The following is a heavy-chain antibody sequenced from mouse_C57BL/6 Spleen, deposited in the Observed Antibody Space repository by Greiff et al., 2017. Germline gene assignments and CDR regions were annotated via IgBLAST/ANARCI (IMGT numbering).Heavy chain of an antibody. CDR1: GFTFSSYA. V-gene: IGHV5-4*01. Sequence: EVKLVESGGGLVKPGGSLKLSCAASGFTFSSYAMSWVRPTPEKRLEWVATISDGGSYTYYPDNVKGRFTISRDNAKNNLYLQMSHLKSEDTAMYYCARDNYGSKDYFDYWGQGTTLTVSS. D-gene: IGHD1-1*01. J-gene: IGHJ2*01. CDR2: ISDGGSYT. CDR3: ARDNYGSKDYFDY.